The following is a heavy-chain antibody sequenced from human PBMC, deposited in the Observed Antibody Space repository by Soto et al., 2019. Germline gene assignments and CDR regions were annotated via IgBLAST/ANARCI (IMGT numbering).Heavy chain of an antibody. J-gene: IGHJ5*02. CDR1: GGSISSSNW. Sequence: QVQLQESGPGLVKPSGTLSLTCAVSGGSISSSNWWSWVRQPPGKGLEWIGEIYHSGSTNYNPSLKSRVTIPLDKSKNQFSLKLSSVTAADTAVYYCARDFEYCSGGSCSNWFDPWGQGTLVTVSS. V-gene: IGHV4-4*02. D-gene: IGHD2-15*01. CDR2: IYHSGST. CDR3: ARDFEYCSGGSCSNWFDP.